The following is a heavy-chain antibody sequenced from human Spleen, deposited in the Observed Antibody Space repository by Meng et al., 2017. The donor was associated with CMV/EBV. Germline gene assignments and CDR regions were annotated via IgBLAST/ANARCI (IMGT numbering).Heavy chain of an antibody. J-gene: IGHJ5*02. CDR2: IRYDGSNK. CDR3: NGLVRGVINNWFDP. CDR1: GFTFSSYG. Sequence: GESLKISCAVSGFTFSSYGMHWVRQAPGKGLEWVAFIRYDGSNKYYADSVKGRFTISRDNSKNTLYLQMNSLRAEDTAVYYCNGLVRGVINNWFDPWGQGTLVTVSS. D-gene: IGHD3-10*01. V-gene: IGHV3-30*02.